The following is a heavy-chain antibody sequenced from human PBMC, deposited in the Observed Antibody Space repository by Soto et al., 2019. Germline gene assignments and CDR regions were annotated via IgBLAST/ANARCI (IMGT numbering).Heavy chain of an antibody. CDR3: ARDLAAVTRAFDY. CDR2: VYYTGTT. J-gene: IGHJ4*02. CDR1: GGSISSYF. Sequence: PSETLSLTCTVSGGSISSYFYICVRQPPGKGLEWMGSVYYTGTTDYNPSLKSRVTISVDTSKTQFSLNLRSVTDADKAVYYCARDLAAVTRAFDYWGRGTLVTVS. V-gene: IGHV4-59*01. D-gene: IGHD6-13*01.